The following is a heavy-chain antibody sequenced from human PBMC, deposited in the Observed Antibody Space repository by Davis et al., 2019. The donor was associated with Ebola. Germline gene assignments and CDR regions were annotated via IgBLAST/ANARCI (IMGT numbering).Heavy chain of an antibody. CDR3: ARRGNSGTQRF. CDR1: GGSPSYYY. CDR2: INHSGST. Sequence: CPLDGGSPSYYYRSWIRPPPGKGLGWIGEINHSGSTNYNPSLKSRVTISVDTSKNQFSLKLSSVTAADTAVYYCARRGNSGTQRFWGQGPLVTVSS. V-gene: IGHV4-34*01. D-gene: IGHD4-23*01. J-gene: IGHJ4*02.